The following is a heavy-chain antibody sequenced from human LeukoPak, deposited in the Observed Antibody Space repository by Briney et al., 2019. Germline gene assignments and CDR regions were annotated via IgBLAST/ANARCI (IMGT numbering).Heavy chain of an antibody. D-gene: IGHD4-17*01. CDR1: GGSISSGAYY. CDR2: IDYSGNT. Sequence: SSETLSLTCTVSGGSISSGAYYWGWIRQHPGKGPQWIVNIDYSGNTYYNPSLKSRVTILMDTSRNQFSLKLTSLTAADTAVYYCARVPYGDYVDYWGQGNLVTVSS. V-gene: IGHV4-31*03. CDR3: ARVPYGDYVDY. J-gene: IGHJ4*02.